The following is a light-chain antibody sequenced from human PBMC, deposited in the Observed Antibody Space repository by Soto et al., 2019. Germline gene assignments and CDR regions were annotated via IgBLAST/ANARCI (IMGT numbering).Light chain of an antibody. V-gene: IGKV3D-20*02. J-gene: IGKJ1*01. CDR2: DVS. CDR3: QQRSNWPRT. Sequence: EIVLTQSPGILALSPGERATLSFTASQSVSSSFLDWYQQKPGQAPRLLIYDVSNRATGIPARFSGSGSGTDFTLTISSLEPEDFAVYYCQQRSNWPRTFGQGTKVDIK. CDR1: QSVSSSF.